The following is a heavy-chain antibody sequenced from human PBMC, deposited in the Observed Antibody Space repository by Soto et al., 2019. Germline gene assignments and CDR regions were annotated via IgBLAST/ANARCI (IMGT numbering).Heavy chain of an antibody. CDR3: ARETGDGEFDY. Sequence: GGSLRLSCAASGFTFSSYEMNWVRQAPGKGLEWVSYISSSGSTIYYADSVKGRFTISRDNAKNSLYLQMNSLRAEDTAVYYCARETGDGEFDYWGQGTLVTVSS. J-gene: IGHJ4*02. CDR1: GFTFSSYE. V-gene: IGHV3-48*03. CDR2: ISSSGSTI. D-gene: IGHD2-21*01.